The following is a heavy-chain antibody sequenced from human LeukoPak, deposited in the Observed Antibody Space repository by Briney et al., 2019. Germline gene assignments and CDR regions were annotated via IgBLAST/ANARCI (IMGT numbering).Heavy chain of an antibody. CDR3: ASRHYDILTGYPSLLFDF. J-gene: IGHJ4*02. CDR1: GGSISSTGYY. CDR2: INHNGST. D-gene: IGHD3-9*01. Sequence: SETLSLTCTVYGGSISSTGYYWGWIRQPPGKGLEWIGEINHNGSTNYNPSLKSRVTISVDTSKNQFSLKLSSVTAADTAVYYCASRHYDILTGYPSLLFDFWGQGGLVTVSS. V-gene: IGHV4-39*07.